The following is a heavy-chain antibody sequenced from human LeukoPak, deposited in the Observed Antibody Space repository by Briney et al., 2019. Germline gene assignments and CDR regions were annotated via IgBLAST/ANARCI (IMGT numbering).Heavy chain of an antibody. CDR1: GGSISSSSYY. J-gene: IGHJ4*02. CDR2: IYYSGST. Sequence: SETLSLTCTVSGGSISSSSYYWGWIRQPPGKGLEWIGSIYYSGSTYYNPSLKSRVTISVDTSKNQFSLKLSSVTAADTAVYYCARDGLVVPAAMGYYWGQGTLVTVSP. V-gene: IGHV4-39*07. D-gene: IGHD2-2*01. CDR3: ARDGLVVPAAMGYY.